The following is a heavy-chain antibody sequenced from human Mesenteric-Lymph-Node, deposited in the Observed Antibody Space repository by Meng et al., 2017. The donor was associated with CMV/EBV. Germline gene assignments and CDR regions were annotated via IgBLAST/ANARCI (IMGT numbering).Heavy chain of an antibody. CDR2: ISYDGSNK. CDR3: AREGQNIVVVPAAPGPPSGMDV. D-gene: IGHD2-2*01. V-gene: IGHV3-30-3*01. CDR1: GFTFSSYA. J-gene: IGHJ6*02. Sequence: GESLKISCAASGFTFSSYAMHWVRQAPGKGLEWVAVISYDGSNKYYADSVKGRFTISRDNSKNTLYLQMKSLRAEDTAVYYCAREGQNIVVVPAAPGPPSGMDVWGQGTTVTVSS.